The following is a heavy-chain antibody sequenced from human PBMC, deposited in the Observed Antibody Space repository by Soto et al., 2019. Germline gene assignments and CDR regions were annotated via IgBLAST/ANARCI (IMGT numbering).Heavy chain of an antibody. CDR3: ARVVYSSSWDAYYYYGMAV. D-gene: IGHD6-13*01. J-gene: IGHJ6*02. V-gene: IGHV4-31*03. CDR2: IYYSGST. Sequence: SETLSLTCTVSGGSISSGGYYWSWIRQHPGKGLEWIGYIYYSGSTYYNPSLKSRVTISVDTSKNQFSLKLSSVTAADTAVYYCARVVYSSSWDAYYYYGMAVWGQGTTVTVSS. CDR1: GGSISSGGYY.